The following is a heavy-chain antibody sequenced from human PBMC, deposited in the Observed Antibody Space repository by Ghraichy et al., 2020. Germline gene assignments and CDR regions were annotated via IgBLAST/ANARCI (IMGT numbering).Heavy chain of an antibody. CDR3: VKGNGAFDI. CDR2: IREDGSVI. Sequence: GGSLRLSCAASGFTFSYYGMRWVRQVPGKGLEWVAFIREDGSVIYYADSVKGRFTISRDNSNNTLYLQMSRLRSEDTAVFYCVKGNGAFDIWGTGTLVTVSP. D-gene: IGHD2-8*01. J-gene: IGHJ3*02. V-gene: IGHV3-30*02. CDR1: GFTFSYYG.